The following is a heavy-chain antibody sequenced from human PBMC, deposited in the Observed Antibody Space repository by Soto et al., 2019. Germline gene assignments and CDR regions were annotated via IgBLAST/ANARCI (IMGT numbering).Heavy chain of an antibody. D-gene: IGHD3-10*01. CDR1: GFTFTSYW. J-gene: IGHJ5*02. CDR3: AKSSAAYYYGSGGSWFDP. CDR2: INADGRRT. V-gene: IGHV3-74*01. Sequence: PGGSLRLSCAASGFTFTSYWMHWVRQAPGKGLVWVSRINADGRRTSYADSVKGRFTISRDNSKNTLYLQMNSLRAEDTAVYYCAKSSAAYYYGSGGSWFDPWGQGTLVTV.